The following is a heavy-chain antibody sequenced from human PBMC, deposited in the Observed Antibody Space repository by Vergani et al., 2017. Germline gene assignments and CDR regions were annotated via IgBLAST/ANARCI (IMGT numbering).Heavy chain of an antibody. D-gene: IGHD2-2*01. Sequence: QVQLVQSGAEVKKPGASVKVSCKASGYTFTSYDITWVRQATGQGREWMGWMNPNSGNTGYAQKFQGRVTMTRNTSISTAYMELSSLRSEDTAVYYCARGLVVPAAVTLYWFDPWGQGTLVTVSS. CDR3: ARGLVVPAAVTLYWFDP. CDR2: MNPNSGNT. V-gene: IGHV1-8*01. J-gene: IGHJ5*02. CDR1: GYTFTSYD.